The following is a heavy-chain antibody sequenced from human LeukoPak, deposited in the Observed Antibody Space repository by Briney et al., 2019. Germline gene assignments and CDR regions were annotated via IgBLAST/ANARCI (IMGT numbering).Heavy chain of an antibody. CDR2: ISYDGSNK. Sequence: GGSLRLSCAASGFTFSSYGMHWVRQAPGKGLEWVAVISYDGSNKYYADSVKGRFTISRDNAKYTLHLQMNSLRADDTAVYYCARAGYGSGIYMDVWGKGTTVTISS. J-gene: IGHJ6*03. V-gene: IGHV3-30*03. CDR1: GFTFSSYG. CDR3: ARAGYGSGIYMDV. D-gene: IGHD3-10*01.